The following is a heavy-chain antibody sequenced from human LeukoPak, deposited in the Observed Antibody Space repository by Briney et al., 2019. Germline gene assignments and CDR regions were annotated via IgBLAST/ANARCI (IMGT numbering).Heavy chain of an antibody. Sequence: PSETLSLTCTVSGGSISSYYWSWIRQPPGKGLEWIGYIYYSGSTNYNPSLKSRVTISVDTSKNQFSLKLSSVTAADTAAFYCARGRYCSGGSCYSADAFDIWGQGTMVTVSS. CDR3: ARGRYCSGGSCYSADAFDI. CDR2: IYYSGST. J-gene: IGHJ3*02. CDR1: GGSISSYY. V-gene: IGHV4-59*01. D-gene: IGHD2-15*01.